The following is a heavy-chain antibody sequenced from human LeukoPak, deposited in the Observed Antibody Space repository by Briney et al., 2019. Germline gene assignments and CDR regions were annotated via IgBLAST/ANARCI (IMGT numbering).Heavy chain of an antibody. D-gene: IGHD3-22*01. J-gene: IGHJ6*02. CDR3: AGVETRYYDSTGYNYYYGMDV. CDR2: IYYSGTT. V-gene: IGHV4-39*01. Sequence: PSETLSLTCTVSGGSISSSSYYWGWIRQPPGKGLEWIGTIYYSGTTYYNPSLESRVTISVDTSKNQFSLKLSSVTAADTAVYYCAGVETRYYDSTGYNYYYGMDVWGQGTTVTVSS. CDR1: GGSISSSSYY.